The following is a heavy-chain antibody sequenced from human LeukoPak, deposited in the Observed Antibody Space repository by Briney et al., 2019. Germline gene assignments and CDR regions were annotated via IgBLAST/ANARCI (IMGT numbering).Heavy chain of an antibody. D-gene: IGHD5-18*01. CDR1: GFTFSSYS. J-gene: IGHJ4*02. V-gene: IGHV3-21*01. CDR3: ARDLLHSYGQMGDY. CDR2: ISSSSNYI. Sequence: GGSLRLSCAASGFTFSSYSMNWVRQAPGKGLEWVSSISSSSNYIYYADSVKGRFTISRDNAKNSLYLQMNSLRAEDTAVYYCARDLLHSYGQMGDYWGQGTLVTVSS.